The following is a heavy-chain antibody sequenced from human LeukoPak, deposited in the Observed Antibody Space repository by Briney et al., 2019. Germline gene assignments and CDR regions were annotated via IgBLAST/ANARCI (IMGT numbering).Heavy chain of an antibody. CDR1: GVSISSSVYY. J-gene: IGHJ4*02. V-gene: IGHV4-39*01. D-gene: IGHD5-24*01. CDR3: ARPYRDAYNHDFDY. CDR2: IHYRGNT. Sequence: SETLSLTCSVSGVSISSSVYYWGWIRQPPGKGLEWIGSIHYRGNTYYNASLKRRVTISVDTSKNQFSLKLTSVTAADTAVYYCARPYRDAYNHDFDYWGQGTLVTVSS.